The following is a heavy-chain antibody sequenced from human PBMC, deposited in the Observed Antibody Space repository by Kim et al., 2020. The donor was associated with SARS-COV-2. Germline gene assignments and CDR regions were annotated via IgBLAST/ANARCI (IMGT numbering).Heavy chain of an antibody. Sequence: SVKVSCKASGGTFSSYAISWVRQAPGQGLEWMGGIIPIFGTANYAQKFQGRVTITADESTSTAYMELSSLRSEDTAVYYCVGGGYCSGGSCPAFLYYYYGMAVWGQGTTVTVSS. CDR1: GGTFSSYA. V-gene: IGHV1-69*13. CDR2: IIPIFGTA. J-gene: IGHJ6*02. D-gene: IGHD2-15*01. CDR3: VGGGYCSGGSCPAFLYYYYGMAV.